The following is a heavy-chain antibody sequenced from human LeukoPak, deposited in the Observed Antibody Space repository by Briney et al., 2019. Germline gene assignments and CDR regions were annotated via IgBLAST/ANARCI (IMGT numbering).Heavy chain of an antibody. D-gene: IGHD6-13*01. CDR2: IKQDGNEK. J-gene: IGHJ5*02. CDR1: GFTFSSYW. V-gene: IGHV3-7*01. Sequence: PGGSLGLSCAAAGFTFSSYWMSWVRQAPGKGLEWVANIKQDGNEKYYVDSVKGRFTISRDNAKNSMYLQMDSLRAEDTAVYYCARDVVAAARGWNWFDPWGQGALVTVSS. CDR3: ARDVVAAARGWNWFDP.